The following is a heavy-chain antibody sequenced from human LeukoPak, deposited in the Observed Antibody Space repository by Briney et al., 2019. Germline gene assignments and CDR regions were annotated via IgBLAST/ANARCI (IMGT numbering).Heavy chain of an antibody. Sequence: GGSLRLSCAASGFTFSSYGMHWVRQAPGKRLEWVAVIWYDGSNKYYADSVKGRFTTSRDNSRNTLYLQMNSLRAEDTAVYYCAREFDYDFWRGALDYWGQGTLVTVSS. CDR1: GFTFSSYG. CDR3: AREFDYDFWRGALDY. CDR2: IWYDGSNK. V-gene: IGHV3-33*01. J-gene: IGHJ4*02. D-gene: IGHD3-3*01.